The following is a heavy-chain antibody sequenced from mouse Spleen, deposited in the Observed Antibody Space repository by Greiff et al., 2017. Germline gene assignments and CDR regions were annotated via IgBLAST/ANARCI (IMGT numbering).Heavy chain of an antibody. J-gene: IGHJ3*01. D-gene: IGHD1-1*01. Sequence: EVKLVESGAELVKPGASVKLSCTASGFNIKDYYMHWVKQRTEQGLEWIGRIDPEDGETKYAPKFQGKATITADTSSNTAYLQLSSLTSEDTAVYYCARHDYGSSPAWFAYWGQGTLVTVSA. CDR2: IDPEDGET. CDR3: ARHDYGSSPAWFAY. CDR1: GFNIKDYY. V-gene: IGHV14-2*01.